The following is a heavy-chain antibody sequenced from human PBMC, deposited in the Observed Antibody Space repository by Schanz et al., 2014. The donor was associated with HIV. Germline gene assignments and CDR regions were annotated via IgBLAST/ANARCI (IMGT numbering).Heavy chain of an antibody. CDR1: GFNFNSYG. Sequence: QVQLVESGGGVVQPGRSLRLSCVASGFNFNSYGMHWVRQAPGKGLEWVAVTSYDGTKKHYADSVKGRFTISRDNSKNTLYLQINSLRIDDTAVYYCAKDGGSRGRRRGMDVWGQGTTVTVSS. CDR2: TSYDGTKK. CDR3: AKDGGSRGRRRGMDV. V-gene: IGHV3-30*18. D-gene: IGHD3-16*01. J-gene: IGHJ6*02.